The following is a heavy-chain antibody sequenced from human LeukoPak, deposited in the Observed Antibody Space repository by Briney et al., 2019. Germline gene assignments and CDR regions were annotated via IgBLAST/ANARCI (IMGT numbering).Heavy chain of an antibody. V-gene: IGHV3-48*02. CDR1: GFTFSSYS. CDR2: ISSSSSTI. J-gene: IGHJ4*02. D-gene: IGHD6-13*01. Sequence: GGSLRPSCAASGFTFSSYSMSWVRQAPGKGLEWVSSISSSSSTIYYADSVRGRFTISRDNAKNSLYLQMNTLRDEDTAVYYCARERRGIAAADIDYWGQGTLVTVSS. CDR3: ARERRGIAAADIDY.